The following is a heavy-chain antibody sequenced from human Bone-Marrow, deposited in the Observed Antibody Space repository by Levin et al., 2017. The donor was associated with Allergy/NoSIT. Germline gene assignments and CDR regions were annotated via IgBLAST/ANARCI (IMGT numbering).Heavy chain of an antibody. Sequence: SQTLSLPCAVYCGSFCGYYWSWIRQPPGKGLEWIGEINHSGSTNYNPSLKSRVTISVDTSKNQFSLKLSSVTAADTAVYYCTSSGYPPIPYYYYGMDVWGQGTTVTVSS. D-gene: IGHD3-22*01. CDR3: TSSGYPPIPYYYYGMDV. V-gene: IGHV4-34*01. CDR1: CGSFCGYY. CDR2: INHSGST. J-gene: IGHJ6*02.